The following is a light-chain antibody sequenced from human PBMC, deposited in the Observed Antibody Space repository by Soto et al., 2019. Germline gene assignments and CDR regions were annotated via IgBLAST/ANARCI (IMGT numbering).Light chain of an antibody. CDR3: SSYAGSNNWV. CDR1: SSDVGGYNY. CDR2: DVS. Sequence: QSALTQPPSASGSPGQSVTISCTGTSSDVGGYNYVSWYQQHPGKAPKLMIYDVSKRPSGVPDRSSGSKCGNTASLTVSGLQAEDDADYYCSSYAGSNNWVFGGGTKLTVL. J-gene: IGLJ3*02. V-gene: IGLV2-8*01.